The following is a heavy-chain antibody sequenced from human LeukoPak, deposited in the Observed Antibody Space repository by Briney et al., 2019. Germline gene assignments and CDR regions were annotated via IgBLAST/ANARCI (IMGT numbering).Heavy chain of an antibody. J-gene: IGHJ4*02. CDR3: ANYDSSGPTDY. Sequence: GGSLRLSCAASGFTFSSYSMNWVRQAPGKGLEWVSSISSSSSYIYYADSVKGRFTISRDNAKNSLYLQMNSLRAEDAAVYYCANYDSSGPTDYWGQGTLVTVSS. V-gene: IGHV3-21*01. D-gene: IGHD3-22*01. CDR2: ISSSSSYI. CDR1: GFTFSSYS.